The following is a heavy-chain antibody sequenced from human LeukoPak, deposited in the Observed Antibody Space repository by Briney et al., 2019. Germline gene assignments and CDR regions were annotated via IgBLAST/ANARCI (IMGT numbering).Heavy chain of an antibody. J-gene: IGHJ6*03. CDR1: GGSFSGYY. V-gene: IGHV4-34*01. Sequence: SETLSLTCAVYGGSFSGYYWSWIRQPPGKGLEWIGEINHSGSTNYNPSLKSRVTISVDTSKNQFSLKLSSVTAADTAVYYCARQYYDILTGYYSYYYYMDVWGKGTTVTISS. CDR3: ARQYYDILTGYYSYYYYMDV. CDR2: INHSGST. D-gene: IGHD3-9*01.